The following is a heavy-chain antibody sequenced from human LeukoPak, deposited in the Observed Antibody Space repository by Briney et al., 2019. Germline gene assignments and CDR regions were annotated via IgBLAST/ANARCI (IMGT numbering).Heavy chain of an antibody. CDR1: GGSFSGYY. CDR3: ARGQVPDFWSGYYLAGYYYYGMDV. Sequence: SETLSLTCAVYGGSFSGYYWSWIRQPPGKGLEWIGEINHSGSTNYNPSLKSRVTISVGTSKNQFSLKLSSVTAADTAVYYCARGQVPDFWSGYYLAGYYYYGMDVWGQGSTVTVSS. J-gene: IGHJ6*02. V-gene: IGHV4-34*01. CDR2: INHSGST. D-gene: IGHD3-3*01.